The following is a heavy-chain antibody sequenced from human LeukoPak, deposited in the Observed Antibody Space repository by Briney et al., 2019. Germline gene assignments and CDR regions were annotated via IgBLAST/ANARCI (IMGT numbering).Heavy chain of an antibody. Sequence: SGTLSPTSPLAGGSLSSYYWSWIRQPAGDVLEWIGRIYTMGSTTYNPSLRSRLTMSLATPNNQFSLKLSSVTAADTAVYYCARDRYYYDSSGYLFDYWGQGTLVTVSS. CDR3: ARDRYYYDSSGYLFDY. CDR1: GGSLSSYY. V-gene: IGHV4-4*07. D-gene: IGHD3-22*01. CDR2: IYTMGST. J-gene: IGHJ4*02.